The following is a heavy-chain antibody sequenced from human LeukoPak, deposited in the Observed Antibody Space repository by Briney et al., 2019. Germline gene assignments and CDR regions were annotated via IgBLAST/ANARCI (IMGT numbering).Heavy chain of an antibody. J-gene: IGHJ6*02. CDR2: ISAYNGNT. CDR3: ASFYYYGSGSRPYPSSYGMDV. V-gene: IGHV1-18*01. D-gene: IGHD3-10*01. Sequence: ASVKVSCKASGYTFTSYGISWVRQAPGQGLEWMGWISAYNGNTNYAQKLQGRVTMTTDTPTGTAYMELRSLRSDDTAVYYCASFYYYGSGSRPYPSSYGMDVWGQGTTVTVSS. CDR1: GYTFTSYG.